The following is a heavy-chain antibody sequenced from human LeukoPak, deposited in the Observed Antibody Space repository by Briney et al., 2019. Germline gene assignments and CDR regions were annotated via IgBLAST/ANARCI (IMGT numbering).Heavy chain of an antibody. CDR2: VKQDGTEK. V-gene: IGHV3-7*01. Sequence: GGSLRPSCEASGFTFRDYWMTWVRQAPGKGLEWVANVKQDGTEKFYVDSVKGRFTISRDNGKNSLYLQMNSLRVEDTAIYYCARAGGTSWADYWGQGTLVTVSS. D-gene: IGHD6-13*01. CDR3: ARAGGTSWADY. CDR1: GFTFRDYW. J-gene: IGHJ4*02.